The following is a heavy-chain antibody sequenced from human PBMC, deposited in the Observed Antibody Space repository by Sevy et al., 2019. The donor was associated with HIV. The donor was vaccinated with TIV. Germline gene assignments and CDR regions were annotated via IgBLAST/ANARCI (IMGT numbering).Heavy chain of an antibody. CDR1: GGSFSGYY. CDR3: ARGNIIAVAGNWFDP. Sequence: LSLTCAVYGGSFSGYYWSWIRQPPGKGLEWIGEINHSGSTNYNPSLKSRVTISVDTSKNQFSLKLSSVTAADTAVYYCARGNIIAVAGNWFDPWGQGTLVTVSS. CDR2: INHSGST. V-gene: IGHV4-34*01. D-gene: IGHD6-19*01. J-gene: IGHJ5*02.